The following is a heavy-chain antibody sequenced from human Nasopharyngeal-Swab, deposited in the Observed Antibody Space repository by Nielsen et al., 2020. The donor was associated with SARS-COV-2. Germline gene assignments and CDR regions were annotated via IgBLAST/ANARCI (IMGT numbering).Heavy chain of an antibody. CDR2: ISTSGTTI. CDR1: GFDFGSHA. Sequence: GESLKISCEASGFDFGSHAMSWVHQAPGKGLEWVSYISTSGTTIHYADSVRGRFTISRDNAKKSLYLQMNSLRAEDTAVYYCARASRGWSWGQGTLVTVSS. CDR3: ARASRGWS. D-gene: IGHD6-19*01. V-gene: IGHV3-48*03. J-gene: IGHJ5*02.